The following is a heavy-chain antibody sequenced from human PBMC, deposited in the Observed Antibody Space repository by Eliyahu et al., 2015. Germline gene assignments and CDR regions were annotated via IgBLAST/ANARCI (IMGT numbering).Heavy chain of an antibody. D-gene: IGHD2-2*01. V-gene: IGHV3-74*01. CDR3: ARAYCSTVNCSTELFEP. Sequence: ELQLEESGGGLVQPGGSLRLSCAASGLTLXGXGMXWVRQTPGKGLLWVSHINSDGTITRYADAVKGRFTISRDNAKNTVYLQMNSLRAEDTAVYYCARAYCSTVNCSTELFEPWGRGTLVSVSS. CDR1: GLTLXGXG. J-gene: IGHJ5*02. CDR2: INSDGTIT.